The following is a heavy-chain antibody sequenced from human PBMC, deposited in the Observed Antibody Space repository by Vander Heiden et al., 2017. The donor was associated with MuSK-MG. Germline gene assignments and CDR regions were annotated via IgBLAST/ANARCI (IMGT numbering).Heavy chain of an antibody. CDR1: GFTFSSYA. CDR2: FVGSGGGI. V-gene: IGHV3-23*01. D-gene: IGHD2-2*01. Sequence: EVQLLESGGGLVQPGGSLRLTCAAPGFTFSSYAMNWVGQAPGKGLEWVAVFVGSGGGIYYADSVKGRFIVSRDNSKNTLSLQMSSLRAEDTAVYFCVKGLGYCSSASCYEDYWGQGTLVTVSS. CDR3: VKGLGYCSSASCYEDY. J-gene: IGHJ4*02.